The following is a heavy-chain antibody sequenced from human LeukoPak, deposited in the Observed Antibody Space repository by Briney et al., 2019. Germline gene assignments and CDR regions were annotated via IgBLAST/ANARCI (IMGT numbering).Heavy chain of an antibody. D-gene: IGHD3-16*01. CDR2: ISSSSSYI. CDR1: GFTFSSYS. CDR3: ARISGLRLGELYYYYGMDV. J-gene: IGHJ6*02. V-gene: IGHV3-21*01. Sequence: GGSPRLSCAASGFTFSSYSMNWVRQAPGKGLEWVSSISSSSSYIYYADSVKGRFTISRDNAKNSLYLQMNSLRAEDTAVYYCARISGLRLGELYYYYGMDVWGQGTTVTVSS.